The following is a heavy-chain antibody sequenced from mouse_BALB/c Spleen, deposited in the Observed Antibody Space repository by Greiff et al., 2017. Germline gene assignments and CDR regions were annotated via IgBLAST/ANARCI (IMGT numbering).Heavy chain of an antibody. V-gene: IGHV14-3*02. CDR2: IDPANGNT. J-gene: IGHJ4*01. CDR1: GFNIKDTY. D-gene: IGHD3-1*01. Sequence: VHVKQSGAELVKPGASVKLSCTASGFNIKDTYMHWVKQRPEQGLEWIGRIDPANGNTKYDPKFQGKATITADTSSNTAYLQLSSLTSEDTAVYYCARRDRGYYYAMDYWGQGTSVTVSS. CDR3: ARRDRGYYYAMDY.